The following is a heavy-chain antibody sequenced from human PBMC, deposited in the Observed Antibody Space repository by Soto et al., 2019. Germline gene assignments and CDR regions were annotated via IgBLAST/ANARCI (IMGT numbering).Heavy chain of an antibody. CDR1: GFTFDDYA. CDR2: ISWNSGSI. D-gene: IGHD3-16*02. Sequence: LRLSFAASGFTFDDYAMHWVRQAPGKGLEWVSGISWNSGSIGYADSVKGRFTISRDNAKNSLYLQMNSLRAEDTALYYCAKDREEDYVWGSYRKGLYGMDVWGQGTTVTVSS. V-gene: IGHV3-9*01. J-gene: IGHJ6*02. CDR3: AKDREEDYVWGSYRKGLYGMDV.